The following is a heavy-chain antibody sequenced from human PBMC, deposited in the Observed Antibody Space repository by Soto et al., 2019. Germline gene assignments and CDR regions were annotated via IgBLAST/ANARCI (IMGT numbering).Heavy chain of an antibody. D-gene: IGHD1-26*01. Sequence: PGGSLRLSCAASGFTFSNYAMSWVRQAPGKGLEWVSGLTGSGVSTYYADSVKGRFTISRDNSRNMLYLQMNSLRAEDTAVYYCAKVRYSGNYYDYWGLGTLVTVSS. J-gene: IGHJ4*02. CDR2: LTGSGVST. CDR1: GFTFSNYA. CDR3: AKVRYSGNYYDY. V-gene: IGHV3-23*01.